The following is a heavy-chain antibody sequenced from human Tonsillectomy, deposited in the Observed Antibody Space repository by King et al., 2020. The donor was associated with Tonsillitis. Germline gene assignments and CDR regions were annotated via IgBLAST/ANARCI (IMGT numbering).Heavy chain of an antibody. J-gene: IGHJ4*02. D-gene: IGHD4-23*01. CDR1: GFTFGDYA. V-gene: IGHV3-9*01. Sequence: VQLVESGGGLVQPGRSLRLSCAASGFTFGDYAMHWVRQAPGKGLEWVSGISWNSGNIGYADSVKGRFTISSDNAKNSLDLQMNSLRAEDTALYYCAKDPDYGGNDFSYYFDYWGQGTLVTVSS. CDR3: AKDPDYGGNDFSYYFDY. CDR2: ISWNSGNI.